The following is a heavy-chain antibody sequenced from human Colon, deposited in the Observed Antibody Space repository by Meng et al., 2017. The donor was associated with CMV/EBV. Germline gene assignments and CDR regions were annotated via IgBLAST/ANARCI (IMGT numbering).Heavy chain of an antibody. CDR2: INPISGGT. J-gene: IGHJ4*02. V-gene: IGHV1-2*06. CDR1: GFTFSAYY. CDR3: ARELESGGLDY. Sequence: SCHASGFTFSAYYIHWVRQAPGQGLEWVGRINPISGGTTYAQKFKGRVTLTRDTSISTDYMEVGRLTSDDTAVYFCARELESGGLDYWGQGTLVTVSS. D-gene: IGHD3-3*01.